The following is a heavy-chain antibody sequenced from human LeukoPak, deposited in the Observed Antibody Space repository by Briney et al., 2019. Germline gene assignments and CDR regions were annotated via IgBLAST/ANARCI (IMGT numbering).Heavy chain of an antibody. J-gene: IGHJ4*02. Sequence: ASVKVSCKASGYTFTSYGISWVRQAPGQGLEWMGWISAYNGNTNYAQKLQGRVTMTTDTSTSTAYMELRSLRSDDTAVYYCARARGDIVLMVYEYYFDFWGQGTLGNVSS. D-gene: IGHD2-8*01. CDR3: ARARGDIVLMVYEYYFDF. CDR2: ISAYNGNT. CDR1: GYTFTSYG. V-gene: IGHV1-18*01.